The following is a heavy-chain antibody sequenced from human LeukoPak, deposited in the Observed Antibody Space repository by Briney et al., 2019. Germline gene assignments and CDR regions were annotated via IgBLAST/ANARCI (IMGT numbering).Heavy chain of an antibody. Sequence: GWALRLSCAASGFTFSSYSMNGVRQAPGKGLDGVSSISISSSYIYYADSLKDRFTISRDNAKNSLYLQMNRLRGEDTAVYYCARSVSGGTHDDWGQGTLVTVSS. D-gene: IGHD6-25*01. CDR2: ISISSSYI. V-gene: IGHV3-21*01. CDR1: GFTFSSYS. CDR3: ARSVSGGTHDD. J-gene: IGHJ4*02.